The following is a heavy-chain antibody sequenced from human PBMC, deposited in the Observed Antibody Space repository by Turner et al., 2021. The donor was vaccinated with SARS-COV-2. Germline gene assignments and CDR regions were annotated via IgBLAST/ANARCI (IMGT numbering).Heavy chain of an antibody. CDR1: GYTFTNYD. V-gene: IGHV1-8*01. J-gene: IGHJ6*02. CDR3: ARLHGHCTSTSCYWDYYFGMDV. D-gene: IGHD2-2*01. CDR2: MNPNSGNT. Sequence: QVQLVQSGAEVKKPGASVKVSCKASGYTFTNYDINWVRQATGQGLEWMGWMNPNSGNTGYAQNFPGRVTMIRDTSISTAYMELSSLRSEDTAVYYCARLHGHCTSTSCYWDYYFGMDVWGQGTTVTVSS.